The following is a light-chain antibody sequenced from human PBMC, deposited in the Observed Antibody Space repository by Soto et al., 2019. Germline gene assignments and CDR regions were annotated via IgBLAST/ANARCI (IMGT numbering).Light chain of an antibody. J-gene: IGLJ1*01. CDR3: CSYAGTPYV. Sequence: QSVLTQPRSVSASPGQSVTISCTGTRSDVGGYNYVSWYQHHPGKAPKLMIYGVSERPSGVPDRFSGPKSGNTASLTISGLQAEDEADYYCCSYAGTPYVFGTGTKVTVL. V-gene: IGLV2-11*01. CDR1: RSDVGGYNY. CDR2: GVS.